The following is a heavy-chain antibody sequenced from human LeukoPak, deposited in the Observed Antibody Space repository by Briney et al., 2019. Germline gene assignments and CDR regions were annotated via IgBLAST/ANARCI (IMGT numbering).Heavy chain of an antibody. CDR1: GGTFSSYA. V-gene: IGHV1-69*04. J-gene: IGHJ4*02. CDR3: ARPGGGYSYGPFDY. D-gene: IGHD5-18*01. Sequence: SVTVSCNASGGTFSSYAISWVRQAPGQGLEWMGRIIPILGIANYAQKFQGRVTITADKSTSTAYMELSRLRSEDTAVYYCARPGGGYSYGPFDYWGQGTLVTVSS. CDR2: IIPILGIA.